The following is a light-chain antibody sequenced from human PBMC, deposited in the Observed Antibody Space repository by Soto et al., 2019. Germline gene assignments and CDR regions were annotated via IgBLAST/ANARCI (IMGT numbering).Light chain of an antibody. CDR1: SSDVGGYNY. Sequence: QSALTQPPSASGSPGQSVTISCTGTSSDVGGYNYVSWYQHHPGKAPKLMIYEVSKRPSGVPDRFSGSKSGNTASLTVSGLQAEDEADYYCSSYAGSNIVFGTGTKLTVL. CDR3: SSYAGSNIV. CDR2: EVS. J-gene: IGLJ1*01. V-gene: IGLV2-8*01.